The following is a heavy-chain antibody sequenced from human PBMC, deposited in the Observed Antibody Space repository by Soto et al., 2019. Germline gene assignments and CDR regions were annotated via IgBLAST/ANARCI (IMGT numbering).Heavy chain of an antibody. D-gene: IGHD5-12*01. J-gene: IGHJ6*01. V-gene: IGHV3-30*18. CDR1: GFTFSSYG. Sequence: QVQLVESGGGVVQPGRSLRLSCAASGFTFSSYGMHWVRQAPGKGLEWVAVISYDGSNKYYADSVKGRFTISRDNSKNTLYLQMNSLRAEDTAVYYCAKDPIVATILYYYGMDVW. CDR3: AKDPIVATILYYYGMDV. CDR2: ISYDGSNK.